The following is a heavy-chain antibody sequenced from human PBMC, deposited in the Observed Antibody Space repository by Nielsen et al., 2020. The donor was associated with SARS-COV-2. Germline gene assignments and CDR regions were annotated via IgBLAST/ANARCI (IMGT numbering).Heavy chain of an antibody. Sequence: GESLKISCAASGFTVSSNYMSWVRQAPGKGLEWVSVIYSGGSTYYADSVKGRFTISRDNSKNTLYLQMNSLRAEDTAVYYCAKGYSYGSGVLDYWGQGTLVTVSS. D-gene: IGHD5-18*01. CDR3: AKGYSYGSGVLDY. CDR1: GFTVSSNY. J-gene: IGHJ4*02. V-gene: IGHV3-53*05. CDR2: IYSGGST.